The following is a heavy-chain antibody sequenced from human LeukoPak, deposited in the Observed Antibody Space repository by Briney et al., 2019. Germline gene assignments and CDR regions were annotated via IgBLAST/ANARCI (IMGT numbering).Heavy chain of an antibody. CDR1: GGSISSDY. CDR3: ARENSGSYREFDY. D-gene: IGHD1-26*01. V-gene: IGHV4-4*07. Sequence: SETLSLTCTVSGGSISSDYCSWIRQPAGKGLEWIGRIYTSGSTNSNASLKRRVSMSVDTSKNQFSLKLSSVTAADKAVFYCARENSGSYREFDYWGQGTLVTVSS. CDR2: IYTSGST. J-gene: IGHJ4*02.